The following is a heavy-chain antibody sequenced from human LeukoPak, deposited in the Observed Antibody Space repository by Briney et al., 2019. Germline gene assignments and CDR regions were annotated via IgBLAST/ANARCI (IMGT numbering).Heavy chain of an antibody. Sequence: SETLSLTCTVSGGSISGYYWSWIAQPPGKGLEWIGYIYYTGSTNYNPSLKSRVIISVDTSENQFSLKVSSVTAADTAVYYCVRSKSGTYGWFDPWGQGTLVTVSS. CDR1: GGSISGYY. J-gene: IGHJ5*02. V-gene: IGHV4-59*01. CDR3: VRSKSGTYGWFDP. CDR2: IYYTGST. D-gene: IGHD4-17*01.